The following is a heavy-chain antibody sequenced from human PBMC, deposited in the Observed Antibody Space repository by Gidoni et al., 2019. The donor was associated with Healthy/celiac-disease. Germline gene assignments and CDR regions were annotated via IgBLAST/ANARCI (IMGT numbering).Heavy chain of an antibody. D-gene: IGHD2-2*02. V-gene: IGHV1-18*01. J-gene: IGHJ6*02. CDR3: ARGGGYCSSTSCYNLDYYYYGMDV. CDR2: ISAYNGNT. Sequence: QVQLVQSGAEVKKPGASVKVSCKASGYTFTSYGISWVRQAPGQGLEWMGWISAYNGNTNYAQKLQGRVTMTTDTSTSTAYRELRSLRSDDTAVYYCARGGGYCSSTSCYNLDYYYYGMDVWGQGTTVTVSS. CDR1: GYTFTSYG.